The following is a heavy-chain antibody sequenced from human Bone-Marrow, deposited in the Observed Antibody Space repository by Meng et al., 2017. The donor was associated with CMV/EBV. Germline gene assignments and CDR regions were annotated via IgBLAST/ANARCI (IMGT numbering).Heavy chain of an antibody. CDR3: ARVLKGRFLEWPLPGVYFDY. CDR2: IYYSEST. Sequence: GDYYRSWIRQPPGKGLEWIGYIYYSESTYYNPSLKSRVTISVDTSKNQFSLKLSSVTAADTAVYYCARVLKGRFLEWPLPGVYFDYWGQGTLVTVSS. CDR1: GDYY. D-gene: IGHD3-3*01. J-gene: IGHJ4*02. V-gene: IGHV4-30-4*01.